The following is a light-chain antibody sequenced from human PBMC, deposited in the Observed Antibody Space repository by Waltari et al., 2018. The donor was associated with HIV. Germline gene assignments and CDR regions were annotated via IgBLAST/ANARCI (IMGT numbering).Light chain of an antibody. CDR1: TSNIGSNT. CDR3: AAWDDSLNGWV. V-gene: IGLV1-44*01. CDR2: SDK. J-gene: IGLJ3*02. Sequence: QSVLTQPPSASGTPGQRVTISCSGSTSNIGSNTVNWYQQLPGTAPKLLFYSDKQRPSGVPCRFSGSKSGTSASLAISGLQSEDEADYYCAAWDDSLNGWVFGGGTKLTVL.